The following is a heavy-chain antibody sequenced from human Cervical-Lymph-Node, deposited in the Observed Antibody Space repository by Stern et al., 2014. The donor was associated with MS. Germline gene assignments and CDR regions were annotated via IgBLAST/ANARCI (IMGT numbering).Heavy chain of an antibody. V-gene: IGHV1-69*01. Sequence: MQLVESGAEVKRPGSSVKVSCKVSGDTFISYSFSWVRQAPGQGLEWMGGITPLFGTTIYAQQLQGRVTITADESSSTVFLELTSLTSQDTALYYCARGGVVPADTTWFDPWGQGTPVTVSS. CDR3: ARGGVVPADTTWFDP. CDR1: GDTFISYS. D-gene: IGHD2-2*01. CDR2: ITPLFGTT. J-gene: IGHJ5*02.